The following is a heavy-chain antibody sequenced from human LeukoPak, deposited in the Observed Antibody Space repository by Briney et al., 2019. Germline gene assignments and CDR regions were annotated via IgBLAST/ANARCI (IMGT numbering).Heavy chain of an antibody. CDR1: GYTFTSYG. V-gene: IGHV1-18*01. J-gene: IGHJ4*02. CDR2: ISAYNGNT. D-gene: IGHD1-20*01. Sequence: ASVKVSCKASGYTFTSYGISWVRQAPGQGLEWMGWISAYNGNTNYAQKLQGRVTMTTDTSTSTAYMELSSLRSEDTAVYYCARIIYNWNPRILGYWGQGTLVTVSS. CDR3: ARIIYNWNPRILGY.